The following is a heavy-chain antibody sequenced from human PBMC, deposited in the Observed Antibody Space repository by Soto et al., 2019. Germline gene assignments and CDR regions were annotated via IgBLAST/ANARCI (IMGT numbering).Heavy chain of an antibody. Sequence: GGSLRLSCAASGFTFSSYAMHWVRQAPGKGLEWVAVISYDGSNKYYADSVKGRFTISRDNSKNTLYLQMNSLRAEGTAVYYCAREPASGSYYYFDYWGQGTLVTVSS. CDR3: AREPASGSYYYFDY. CDR2: ISYDGSNK. V-gene: IGHV3-30*04. CDR1: GFTFSSYA. D-gene: IGHD1-26*01. J-gene: IGHJ4*02.